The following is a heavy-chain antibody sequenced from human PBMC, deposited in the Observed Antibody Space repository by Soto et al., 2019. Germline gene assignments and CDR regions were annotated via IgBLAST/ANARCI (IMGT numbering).Heavy chain of an antibody. J-gene: IGHJ5*02. CDR3: ARHRNIGYCSGGSCYGTIAEPKWFDP. D-gene: IGHD2-15*01. CDR1: GGSISSGDYY. Sequence: SETLSLTCTVSGGSISSGDYYWSWIRQPPGKGLEWIGYIYYSGSTYYNPSLKSRVTISVDTSKNQFSLKLSSVTAADTAVYYCARHRNIGYCSGGSCYGTIAEPKWFDPWGQGTLVTVSS. V-gene: IGHV4-30-4*01. CDR2: IYYSGST.